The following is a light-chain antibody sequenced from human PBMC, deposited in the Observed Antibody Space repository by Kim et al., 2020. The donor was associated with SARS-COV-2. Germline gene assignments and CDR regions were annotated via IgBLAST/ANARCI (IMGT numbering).Light chain of an antibody. CDR1: ALPRNF. CDR2: EDS. J-gene: IGLJ3*02. CDR3: FSTDATNGERL. V-gene: IGLV3-10*01. Sequence: PRPTARITGCGDALPRNFAHWYQQKAGPAPVLVIYEDSKRTAGMSERFSGSSAGTMATLTISGAQVEDEADYYCFSTDATNGERLFGAGTKLTVL.